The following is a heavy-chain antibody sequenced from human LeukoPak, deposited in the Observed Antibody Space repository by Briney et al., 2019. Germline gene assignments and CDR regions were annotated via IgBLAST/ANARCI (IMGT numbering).Heavy chain of an antibody. D-gene: IGHD5-12*01. CDR3: AKDDAWLRYAC. J-gene: IGHJ4*02. CDR2: ISPSGDIT. V-gene: IGHV3-23*01. Sequence: GGSLRLSCAASGFTFSNHGMNWVRQAPGKGLEWVSGISPSGDITYYADSVKGRFTVSRDNFKNTLYLQMNSLRTEDTAVYFCAKDDAWLRYACWGPGTLVTVSS. CDR1: GFTFSNHG.